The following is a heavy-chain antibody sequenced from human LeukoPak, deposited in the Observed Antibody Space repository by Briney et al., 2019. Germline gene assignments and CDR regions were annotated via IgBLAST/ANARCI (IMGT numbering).Heavy chain of an antibody. CDR3: AKDQTSSWYPSDYYYGMDV. CDR1: GFTFSSYA. D-gene: IGHD6-13*01. J-gene: IGHJ6*02. Sequence: PGGSLRLSCAASGFTFSSYAMSWVRQAPGKGLEWVSAISGSGGSTYYADSVKGRFTISRDNSKNTLYLQMNSLRAEDTAVYYCAKDQTSSWYPSDYYYGMDVWGQGTTVTVSS. CDR2: ISGSGGST. V-gene: IGHV3-23*01.